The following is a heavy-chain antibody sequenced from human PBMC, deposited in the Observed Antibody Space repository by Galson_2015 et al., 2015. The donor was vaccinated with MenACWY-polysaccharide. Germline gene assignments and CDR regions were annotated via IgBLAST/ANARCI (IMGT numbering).Heavy chain of an antibody. V-gene: IGHV3-23*01. D-gene: IGHD3-16*01. CDR1: GFTFSSYA. J-gene: IGHJ6*02. Sequence: SLRLSCAASGFTFSSYAMSWVRQAPGKGLEWVLAISGSGGSTYYADSVKGRFTISRDNSKNTLYLQMNSLRAEDTAVYYCRGTSRAGMDVWGQGTTVTVSS. CDR2: ISGSGGST. CDR3: RGTSRAGMDV.